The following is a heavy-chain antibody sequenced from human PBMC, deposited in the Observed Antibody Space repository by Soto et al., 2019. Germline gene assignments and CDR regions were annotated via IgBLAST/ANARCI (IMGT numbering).Heavy chain of an antibody. CDR1: GFTFSSYG. CDR2: IWYDGSNK. D-gene: IGHD6-13*01. Sequence: PGGSLRVSCAASGFTFSSYGMHWVRQSPGKGLEWVAVIWYDGSNKYYADSVKGRFTISRDNSKNTLYLQMNSLRAEDTAVYYCARARSSWPPAPDYWGQGTLVTVSS. V-gene: IGHV3-33*01. J-gene: IGHJ4*02. CDR3: ARARSSWPPAPDY.